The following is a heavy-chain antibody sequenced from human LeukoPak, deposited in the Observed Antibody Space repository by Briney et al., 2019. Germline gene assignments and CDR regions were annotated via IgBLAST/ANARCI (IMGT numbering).Heavy chain of an antibody. Sequence: ASVKVSCKASGYTFTSYYMHWVRQAPGQGLEWMGIINPSGGSTSYAQKFQGRVTMTRDMSTSTVYMELSSLRSEDTAVYYCARTHQPPVGSFDIWGQGTMVTVSS. D-gene: IGHD3-10*01. J-gene: IGHJ3*02. CDR3: ARTHQPPVGSFDI. CDR1: GYTFTSYY. V-gene: IGHV1-46*01. CDR2: INPSGGST.